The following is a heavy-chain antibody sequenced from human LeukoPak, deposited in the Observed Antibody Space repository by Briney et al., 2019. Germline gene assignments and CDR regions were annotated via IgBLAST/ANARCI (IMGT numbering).Heavy chain of an antibody. D-gene: IGHD3-22*01. CDR3: ASLSITMIVVAEV. V-gene: IGHV4-39*01. CDR2: IYYSGST. CDR1: GGSLISSSYY. Sequence: SETLSLTCTVSGGSLISSSYYWGWIRQPPGKGLEWIGSIYYSGSTYYNPSLKSRVTISVDTSKNQFSLKLSSVTAADTAVYYYASLSITMIVVAEVWGKGTTVTVSS. J-gene: IGHJ6*04.